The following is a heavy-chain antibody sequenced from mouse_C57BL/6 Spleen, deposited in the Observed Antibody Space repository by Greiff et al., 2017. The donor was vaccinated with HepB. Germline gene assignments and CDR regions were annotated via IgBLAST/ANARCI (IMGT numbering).Heavy chain of an antibody. CDR3: ASIYYGNGYYFDY. J-gene: IGHJ2*01. Sequence: VMLVESGAELARPGASVKMSCKASGYTFTSYTMHWVKQRPGQGLEWIGYINPSSGYTKYNQKFKDKATLTADKSSSTAYMQLSSLTSEDSAVYYCASIYYGNGYYFDYWGQGTTLTVSS. D-gene: IGHD2-1*01. CDR2: INPSSGYT. CDR1: GYTFTSYT. V-gene: IGHV1-4*01.